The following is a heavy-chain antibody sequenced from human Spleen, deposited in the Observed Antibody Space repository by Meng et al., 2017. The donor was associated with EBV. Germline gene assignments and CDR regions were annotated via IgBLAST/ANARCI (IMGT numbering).Heavy chain of an antibody. Sequence: QVHLVQLGAEVKTPGASVKVSCKASGYTFTNYGISWVRQAPGQGLEWMGWISGYNGDTSYAQKFQGRVTMTTDTSTSTAYMELRSLRSDDMAVYYCAKYHGLDYWGQGTLVTVSS. CDR3: AKYHGLDY. CDR2: ISGYNGDT. CDR1: GYTFTNYG. J-gene: IGHJ4*02. V-gene: IGHV1-18*03. D-gene: IGHD5-24*01.